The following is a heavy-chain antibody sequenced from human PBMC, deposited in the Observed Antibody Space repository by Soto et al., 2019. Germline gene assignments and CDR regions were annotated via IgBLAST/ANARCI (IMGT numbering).Heavy chain of an antibody. D-gene: IGHD4-17*01. CDR1: GGSISSRGYY. CDR2: MSFSGSI. CDR3: ARHQGSKHPYGLPV. Sequence: PSETLCLTCTVSGGSISSRGYYWCWLRQPPGKGLEWIGSMSFSGSIYDSPALESRITISVDPANSQLSLKPRCVTAADTAVYYCARHQGSKHPYGLPVWGTVRSVT. J-gene: IGHJ6*03. V-gene: IGHV4-39*01.